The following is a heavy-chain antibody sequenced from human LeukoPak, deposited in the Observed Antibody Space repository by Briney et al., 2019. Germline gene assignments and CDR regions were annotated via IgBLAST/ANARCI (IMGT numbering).Heavy chain of an antibody. CDR3: AKWEEARRRYDSSGYTDY. Sequence: PGGSLRLSCAASGFTFSSYAMSWVRQAPGKGLEWVSAISGSGGSTYYADSVKGRFTISRDNSKNTLYLQMNSLRAEDTAVYYCAKWEEARRRYDSSGYTDYWGQGTLVTVSS. CDR2: ISGSGGST. D-gene: IGHD3-22*01. V-gene: IGHV3-23*01. J-gene: IGHJ4*02. CDR1: GFTFSSYA.